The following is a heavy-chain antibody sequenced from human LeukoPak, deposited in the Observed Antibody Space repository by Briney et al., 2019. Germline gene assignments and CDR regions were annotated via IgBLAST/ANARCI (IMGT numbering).Heavy chain of an antibody. Sequence: SVKVSCKASGGTFSSYAISWARQPPGQGLEWMGGIIPIFGTANYAQKFQGRVTITADESTSTAYMELSSLRSEDTAVYYCARSSRIAVAVHPYYFDYWGQGTLVTVSS. V-gene: IGHV1-69*13. CDR1: GGTFSSYA. J-gene: IGHJ4*02. CDR3: ARSSRIAVAVHPYYFDY. CDR2: IIPIFGTA. D-gene: IGHD6-19*01.